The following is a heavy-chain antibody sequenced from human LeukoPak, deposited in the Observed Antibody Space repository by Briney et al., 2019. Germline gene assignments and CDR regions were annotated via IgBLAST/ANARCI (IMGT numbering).Heavy chain of an antibody. V-gene: IGHV3-30*18. CDR2: MSYDGRHK. Sequence: PGGSLRLSCAASGFSFSRYGMHWVRQAPGKGLEWVAVMSYDGRHKYYTDSVKGRFTISRDNSINTLYLQMNSLRSEDTAVYFCAKDLISMTSEYYYGMDVWGQGTAVTVSS. CDR3: AKDLISMTSEYYYGMDV. J-gene: IGHJ6*02. D-gene: IGHD3-22*01. CDR1: GFSFSRYG.